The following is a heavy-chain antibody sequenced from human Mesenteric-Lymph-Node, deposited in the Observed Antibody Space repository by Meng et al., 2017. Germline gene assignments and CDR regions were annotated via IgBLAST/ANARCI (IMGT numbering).Heavy chain of an antibody. D-gene: IGHD3-10*01. CDR3: ARNSGSYESDY. CDR1: GFTFSRYV. Sequence: GGSLRLSCAASGFTFSRYVMHWVRRAPGKGLEWVSIIWYDGTKKYYADSVTGRFTISRDNSNNTLYLQMNSLRAEDTAVYYCARNSGSYESDYWGQGTLVTVSS. J-gene: IGHJ4*02. CDR2: IWYDGTKK. V-gene: IGHV3-33*01.